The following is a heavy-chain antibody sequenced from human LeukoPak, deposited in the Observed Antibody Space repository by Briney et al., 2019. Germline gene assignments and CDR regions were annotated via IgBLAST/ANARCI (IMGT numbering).Heavy chain of an antibody. CDR3: AKEDGFWSGYLTYYYYYGMDV. CDR2: IIPILGIA. Sequence: GASVKVSCKASGGTFSSYAISWVRQAPGQGLEWMGRIIPILGIANYAQKFQGRVTITADKSTSTAYMELSSLRSEDTAVYYCAKEDGFWSGYLTYYYYYGMDVWGQGTTVTVSS. J-gene: IGHJ6*02. V-gene: IGHV1-69*04. CDR1: GGTFSSYA. D-gene: IGHD3-3*01.